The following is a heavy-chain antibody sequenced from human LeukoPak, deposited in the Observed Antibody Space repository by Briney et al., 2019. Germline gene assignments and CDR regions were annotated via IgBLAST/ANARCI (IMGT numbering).Heavy chain of an antibody. D-gene: IGHD3-10*01. V-gene: IGHV3-30*02. Sequence: GGSLRLSCAASAFTFSRYGMHWVRQAPGKGLEWVALIRSDGNNKYYADSVKGRFTISRDNSKNTLSPQMNSLRTEDTAVYYCAKDRYGSGSDTPWGQGTLVTVSS. CDR2: IRSDGNNK. CDR3: AKDRYGSGSDTP. CDR1: AFTFSRYG. J-gene: IGHJ5*02.